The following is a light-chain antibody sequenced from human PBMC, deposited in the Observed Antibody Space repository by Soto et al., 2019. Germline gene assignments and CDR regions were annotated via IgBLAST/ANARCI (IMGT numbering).Light chain of an antibody. V-gene: IGKV3-20*01. Sequence: EFVLTQSPATLPLSPGVRATRSCRATQTLSRSWLAWYQHKPGQAPRLLVSGASRRATGIPDRFSGGGAGTDFTLTISRLEPEDSALYYCQQYDRPPITFGQGTRLE. CDR2: GAS. CDR1: QTLSRSW. CDR3: QQYDRPPIT. J-gene: IGKJ5*01.